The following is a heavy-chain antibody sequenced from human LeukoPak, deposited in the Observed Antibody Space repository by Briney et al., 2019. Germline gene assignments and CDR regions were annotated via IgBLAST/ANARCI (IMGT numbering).Heavy chain of an antibody. CDR3: ARSPWSGYYANYYYYYMDV. V-gene: IGHV4-59*01. CDR1: GGSISSYY. J-gene: IGHJ6*03. CDR2: IYYSGST. D-gene: IGHD3-3*01. Sequence: PSETLSLTCTVSGGSISSYYWSWIRQPPGKGLEWIGYIYYSGSTNYNPSLKSRVTISVDTSKNQFSLKLSSVTAADTAVYYCARSPWSGYYANYYYYYMDVWGKGTTVTVSS.